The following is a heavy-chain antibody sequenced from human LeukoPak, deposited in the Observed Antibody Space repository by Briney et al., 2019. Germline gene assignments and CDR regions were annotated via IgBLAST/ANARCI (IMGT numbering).Heavy chain of an antibody. Sequence: VASVKVSCKASGYTFTSYGISWVRQAPGQGLEWMGWISAYNGNTNYAQKLQGRVTMTTDTSTSTAYMELRSLRSDDTAVYYCARLTYYGSGSYRSGYYYYGMDVWGQGTTVTVSS. CDR2: ISAYNGNT. CDR1: GYTFTSYG. J-gene: IGHJ6*02. CDR3: ARLTYYGSGSYRSGYYYYGMDV. D-gene: IGHD3-10*01. V-gene: IGHV1-18*01.